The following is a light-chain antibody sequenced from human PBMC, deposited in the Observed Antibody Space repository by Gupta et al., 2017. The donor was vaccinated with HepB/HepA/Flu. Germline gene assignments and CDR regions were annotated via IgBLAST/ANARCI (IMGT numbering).Light chain of an antibody. CDR3: TSYMGRGVGV. CDR1: SGSVSATYY. V-gene: IGLV8-61*01. Sequence: QTVVTQEPSFSVSPGGTVTLTCALKSGSVSATYYPSWYQQTPGQPPLTVIYNTNTRSSALPDRFAASFLGDTAVPTITGAQADDEWYYYYTSYMGRGVGVIGGGIKLTVL. CDR2: NTN. J-gene: IGLJ3*02.